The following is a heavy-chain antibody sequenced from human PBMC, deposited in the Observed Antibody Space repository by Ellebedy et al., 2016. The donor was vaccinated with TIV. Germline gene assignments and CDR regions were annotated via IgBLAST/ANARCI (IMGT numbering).Heavy chain of an antibody. J-gene: IGHJ4*02. D-gene: IGHD5-12*01. CDR2: INPSASHI. CDR3: ARDGRGYSHDY. V-gene: IGHV3-21*01. Sequence: GESLKISXAASGFSLSGYSMNWVRQAPGKGLDWVSSINPSASHIYYAASVKGRFTISRDNAKDSLYLQMSSLRAEDTAVYYCARDGRGYSHDYWGQGTLVTVSS. CDR1: GFSLSGYS.